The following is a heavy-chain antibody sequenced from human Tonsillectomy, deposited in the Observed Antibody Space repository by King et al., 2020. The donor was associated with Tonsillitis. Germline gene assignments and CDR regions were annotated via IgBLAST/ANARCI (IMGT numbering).Heavy chain of an antibody. CDR3: ARHGSAYSVDY. CDR1: GFTFSSYG. D-gene: IGHD2-21*01. CDR2: IHANTGIT. J-gene: IGHJ4*02. Sequence: VQLVESGGGLVQPGGSLRLSCEASGFTFSSYGMSWVRQAPGKGLEWVSLIHANTGITSYADSVRGRFTISRANSKNTRDLQMNSLRADDPAVYYCARHGSAYSVDYWGQGTLVTVSS. V-gene: IGHV3-23*03.